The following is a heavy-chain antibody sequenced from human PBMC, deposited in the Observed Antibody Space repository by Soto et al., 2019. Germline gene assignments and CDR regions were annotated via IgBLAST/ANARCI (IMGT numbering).Heavy chain of an antibody. J-gene: IGHJ6*02. D-gene: IGHD4-17*01. CDR2: ISYDGSNK. Sequence: PGGSLRLSCAASGFTFSSYAMHWVRQAPGKGLEWVAVISYDGSNKYYADSVKGRFTISRDNSKNTLYLQMGSLRAEDMAVYYCARDWGDYGDFARKNYYHGMDVWGQGTTVTVSS. CDR3: ARDWGDYGDFARKNYYHGMDV. V-gene: IGHV3-30*14. CDR1: GFTFSSYA.